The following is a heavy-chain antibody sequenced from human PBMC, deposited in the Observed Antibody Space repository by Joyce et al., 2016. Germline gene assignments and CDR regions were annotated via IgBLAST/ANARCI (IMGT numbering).Heavy chain of an antibody. CDR1: GFTFSSYW. V-gene: IGHV3-74*03. CDR2: INRDGSST. CDR3: ARLRRWSGPTDC. J-gene: IGHJ4*02. D-gene: IGHD4-23*01. Sequence: EVQLVESGGGLVQPGGSLRLSCAASGFTFSSYWMYWVRKAPGKGLGWVARINRDGSSTTCADSVKGRFTISRDNAKNTLYLQMNSLRAEDTAVYYCARLRRWSGPTDCWGQGTLVTVSS.